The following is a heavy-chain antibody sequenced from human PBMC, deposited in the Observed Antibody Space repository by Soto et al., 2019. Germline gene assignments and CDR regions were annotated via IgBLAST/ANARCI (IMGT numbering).Heavy chain of an antibody. J-gene: IGHJ4*02. CDR2: ISYDGSNK. D-gene: IGHD3-22*01. V-gene: IGHV3-30-3*01. CDR3: ARELKVITSFDY. CDR1: GFTFSSYA. Sequence: QVQLVESGGGVVQPGRSLRLSCAASGFTFSSYAMHWVRQAPGKGLEWVAVISYDGSNKYYADSVKGRFTISRDNSKNTLYLQMNSLRAEDTAVYYCARELKVITSFDYWGQGTLVTVSS.